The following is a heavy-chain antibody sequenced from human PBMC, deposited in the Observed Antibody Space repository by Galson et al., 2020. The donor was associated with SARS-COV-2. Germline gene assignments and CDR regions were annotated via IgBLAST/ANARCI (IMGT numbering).Heavy chain of an antibody. Sequence: SETLSLTCTVSGGSFRTDNHYWAWLRQPPGQGLEYIGIIDYSGITYSNPSLKSRVIISVDTSKNQFSLRVRSVTAADPAVYFCARRGISSSKTLYDYWGQGTLVTVSS. V-gene: IGHV4-39*07. J-gene: IGHJ4*02. D-gene: IGHD6-6*01. CDR2: IDYSGIT. CDR3: ARRGISSSKTLYDY. CDR1: GGSFRTDNHY.